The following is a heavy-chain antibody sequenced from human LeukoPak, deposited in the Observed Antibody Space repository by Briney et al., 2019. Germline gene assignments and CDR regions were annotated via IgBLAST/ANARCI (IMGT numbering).Heavy chain of an antibody. J-gene: IGHJ6*03. V-gene: IGHV3-23*01. CDR1: NFTFGVYA. CDR2: ISASGDKT. CDR3: AKDRDGDFYFYMDV. D-gene: IGHD4-17*01. Sequence: GGSLRLSCAASNFTFGVYAMSWVRQAPGKALEWISLISASGDKTYYADSVKGRFTVSRDNSRNTMYLQMDSLRAEDTAVYYCAKDRDGDFYFYMDVWGTGTTVIVSS.